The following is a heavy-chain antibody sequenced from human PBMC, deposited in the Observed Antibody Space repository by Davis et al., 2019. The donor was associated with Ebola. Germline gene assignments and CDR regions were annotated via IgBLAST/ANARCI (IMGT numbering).Heavy chain of an antibody. CDR1: GYTFTRYG. CDR3: ARAVTMVLPSGWFDP. Sequence: AASVKVSCKASGYTFTRYGISWVRQAPGQGLEWMGWISAYNGNTNYAQNLQGRVTMTTDTSPSTAYIEVRRLRYDDTAVYYCARAVTMVLPSGWFDPWGQGTLVTVSS. J-gene: IGHJ5*02. D-gene: IGHD3-10*01. CDR2: ISAYNGNT. V-gene: IGHV1-18*01.